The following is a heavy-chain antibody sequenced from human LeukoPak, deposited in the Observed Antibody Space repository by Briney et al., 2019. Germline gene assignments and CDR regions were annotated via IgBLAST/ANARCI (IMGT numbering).Heavy chain of an antibody. CDR3: AELGITMIGGV. Sequence: GGSLRLSCAASGFTFSSYGMNRVRQAPGKGLEWVSYISSSGSTIYYADSVKGRFTISRDNAKNSLYLQMNSLRAEDTAVYYCAELGITMIGGVWGKGTTATISS. CDR1: GFTFSSYG. CDR2: ISSSGSTI. J-gene: IGHJ6*04. D-gene: IGHD3-10*02. V-gene: IGHV3-48*03.